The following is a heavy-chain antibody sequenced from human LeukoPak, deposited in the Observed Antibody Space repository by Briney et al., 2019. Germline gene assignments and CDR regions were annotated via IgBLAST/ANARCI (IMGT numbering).Heavy chain of an antibody. V-gene: IGHV3-23*01. Sequence: GGSLRLSCAASGFTFSSYAMSWVRQAPGKGLEWVSAISGSGGSTYYADSVKGRFTTSRDNSKNTLYLQMNSLRAEDTAVYYCAKDPLYSSSWFWFDPWGQGTLVTVSS. CDR3: AKDPLYSSSWFWFDP. J-gene: IGHJ5*02. CDR2: ISGSGGST. CDR1: GFTFSSYA. D-gene: IGHD6-13*01.